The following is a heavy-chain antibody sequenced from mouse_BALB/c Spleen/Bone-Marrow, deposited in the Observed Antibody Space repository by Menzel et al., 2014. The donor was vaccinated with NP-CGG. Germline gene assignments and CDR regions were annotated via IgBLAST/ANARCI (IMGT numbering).Heavy chain of an antibody. J-gene: IGHJ2*01. CDR1: GYSITSGYY. Sequence: VQLQQSGPGLVKPSQSLSLTCSVTGYSITSGYYCNWIRQFPGNKLEWMGYISYDGSNNYNPSLKNRISITRDTSKNQFFLKLNSVTTEDTATYYCARDRYFDYWGQGTTLTVSS. CDR3: ARDRYFDY. CDR2: ISYDGSN. V-gene: IGHV3-6*02.